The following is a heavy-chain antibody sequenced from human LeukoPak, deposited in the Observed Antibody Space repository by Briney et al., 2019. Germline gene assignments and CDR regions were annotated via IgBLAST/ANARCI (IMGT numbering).Heavy chain of an antibody. CDR1: GGSFSDYY. CDR2: INHSENT. CDR3: ARGGIHSNYFDY. D-gene: IGHD4-11*01. J-gene: IGHJ4*02. V-gene: IGHV4-34*01. Sequence: SETLSLTCAVYGGSFSDYYWSWIRQPPEKGLEWIGDINHSENTNYNPSLKSRATTSVDTSKNQFSLKLNSVTAADTAVYYCARGGIHSNYFDYWGQGTLVTVSS.